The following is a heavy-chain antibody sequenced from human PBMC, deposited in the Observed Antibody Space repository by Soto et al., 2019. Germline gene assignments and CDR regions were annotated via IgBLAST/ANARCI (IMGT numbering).Heavy chain of an antibody. D-gene: IGHD7-27*01. Sequence: SETLSLTCAVYGGSFRGYYWSWIRQPPGKGLEWIGEINHSGSTNYNPSLKSRVTISVDTSKNQFSPKLSSVTAADPAVYYCARGAGDYYFDYWGQGTLVTVSS. V-gene: IGHV4-34*01. CDR1: GGSFRGYY. CDR3: ARGAGDYYFDY. J-gene: IGHJ4*02. CDR2: INHSGST.